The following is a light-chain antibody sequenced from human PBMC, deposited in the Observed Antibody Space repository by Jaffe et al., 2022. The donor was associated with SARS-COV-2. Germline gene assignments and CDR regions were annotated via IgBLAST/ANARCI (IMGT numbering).Light chain of an antibody. CDR3: QQYDSLPSLT. J-gene: IGKJ4*01. V-gene: IGKV1-33*01. CDR1: QDISNY. CDR2: DAS. Sequence: DIQMTQSPSSLSASVGDRVTITCRASQDISNYLNWYQQKPGKAPRLLIYDASNLETGVPSRFSGGGSGTDFTFTITSLQPEDTATYYCQQYDSLPSLTFGGGTKVEIK.